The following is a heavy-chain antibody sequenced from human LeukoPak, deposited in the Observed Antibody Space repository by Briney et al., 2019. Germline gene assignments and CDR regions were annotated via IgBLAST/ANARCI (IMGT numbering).Heavy chain of an antibody. CDR2: ISAYNGNT. D-gene: IGHD3-22*01. CDR1: GYTFTSYG. CDR3: ARDLYYYDSSGSYGAFDY. Sequence: GASVKVSCKASGYTFTSYGISWVRQALGQGLEWIGWISAYNGNTNYAQKLQGRVTMTTDTSTSTAYMELRSLRSDDTAVYYCARDLYYYDSSGSYGAFDYWGQGTLVTVSS. J-gene: IGHJ4*02. V-gene: IGHV1-18*01.